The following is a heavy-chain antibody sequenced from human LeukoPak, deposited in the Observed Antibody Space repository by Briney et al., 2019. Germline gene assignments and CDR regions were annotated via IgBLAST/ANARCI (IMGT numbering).Heavy chain of an antibody. Sequence: ASVKVSCKASGYTFTSYGISWVRQAPGQGLEWMGWISAYNGHTNYAQRLQGRVTMTTDTSTSTAYMELRSLRSDDTAVYYCARVAPNRRYCSGGTCLNSFDYWGQGTLVTVSS. CDR2: ISAYNGHT. D-gene: IGHD2-15*01. CDR1: GYTFTSYG. CDR3: ARVAPNRRYCSGGTCLNSFDY. J-gene: IGHJ4*02. V-gene: IGHV1-18*01.